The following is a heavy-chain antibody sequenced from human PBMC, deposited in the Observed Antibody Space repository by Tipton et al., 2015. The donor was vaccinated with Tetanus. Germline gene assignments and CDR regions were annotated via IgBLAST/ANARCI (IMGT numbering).Heavy chain of an antibody. CDR2: IYYSGST. Sequence: LRLSCTVSGGFISSYNYYWGWVRQPPGKGLEWVGSIYYSGSTYYNPSLKSRVTISIDTSKNQFSLKLNSVTAADTAVYFCIGYDYGDYYFDYWGQGTLVTVSS. CDR3: IGYDYGDYYFDY. V-gene: IGHV4-39*01. D-gene: IGHD4-17*01. CDR1: GGFISSYNYY. J-gene: IGHJ4*02.